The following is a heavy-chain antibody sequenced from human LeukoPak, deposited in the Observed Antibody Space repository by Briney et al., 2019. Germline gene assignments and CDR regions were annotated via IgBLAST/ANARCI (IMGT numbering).Heavy chain of an antibody. Sequence: KPGGSLRLSCAASGFTFSSYSMNWVRQAPGKGLEWVSSISSSSSYIYYADSVKGRFTISRDNAKNSLYLQMNSLRAEDTAVYYYARSREAIWFGELPDNNWFDPWGQGTLVTVSS. D-gene: IGHD3-10*01. CDR2: ISSSSSYI. CDR3: ARSREAIWFGELPDNNWFDP. V-gene: IGHV3-21*01. J-gene: IGHJ5*02. CDR1: GFTFSSYS.